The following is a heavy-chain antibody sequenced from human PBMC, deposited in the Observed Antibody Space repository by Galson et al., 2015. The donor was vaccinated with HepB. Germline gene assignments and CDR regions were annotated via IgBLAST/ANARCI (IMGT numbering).Heavy chain of an antibody. V-gene: IGHV1-2*06. CDR1: GYTFTGYY. Sequence: SVKVSCKASGYTFTGYYMHWVRQAPGQGLEWMGRINHNSGGTNYAQRFQGRVTMTRDTSISTAYMELSRLRSDDTAVYYCARDRYQYDSRGYERGAFDIWGQGTMVTVSP. J-gene: IGHJ3*02. CDR3: ARDRYQYDSRGYERGAFDI. CDR2: INHNSGGT. D-gene: IGHD3-22*01.